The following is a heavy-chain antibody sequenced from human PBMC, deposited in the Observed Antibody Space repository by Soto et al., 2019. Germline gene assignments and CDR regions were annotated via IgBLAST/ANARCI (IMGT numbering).Heavy chain of an antibody. V-gene: IGHV3-23*01. J-gene: IGHJ4*02. Sequence: EVQLLESGGGLVQPGGSLRLSCAASGFTFSSYTMSWVRQGPGKGLEWVSGISSSGGSTVYADSVKGRFTISRDNFKNTLYLNMNSLRAEDTAVYYCAKGWGDYWGQGTPVTVSS. CDR1: GFTFSSYT. CDR2: ISSSGGST. D-gene: IGHD7-27*01. CDR3: AKGWGDY.